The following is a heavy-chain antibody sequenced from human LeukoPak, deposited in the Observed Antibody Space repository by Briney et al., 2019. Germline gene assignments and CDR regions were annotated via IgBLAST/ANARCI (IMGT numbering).Heavy chain of an antibody. CDR3: ASRGWDTAMVHFDY. Sequence: GGSLRLSCAASGFTFSSYGMHWVRQAPGKGLEWVAVISYDGSNKYYADSVKGRFTISRDNSKNTLYLQMNSLRAEDTAVYYCASRGWDTAMVHFDYWGQGTLVTVSS. V-gene: IGHV3-30*03. D-gene: IGHD5-18*01. CDR2: ISYDGSNK. CDR1: GFTFSSYG. J-gene: IGHJ4*02.